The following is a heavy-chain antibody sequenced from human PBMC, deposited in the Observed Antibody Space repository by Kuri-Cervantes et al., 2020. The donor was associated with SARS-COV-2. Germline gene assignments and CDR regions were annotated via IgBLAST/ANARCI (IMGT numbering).Heavy chain of an antibody. CDR1: GGSIDIGGYS. J-gene: IGHJ6*03. V-gene: IGHV4-30-2*01. CDR3: ARATYSSSFYYYYMDV. CDR2: IYQSGIT. Sequence: SQTLSLTCAVSGGSIDIGGYSWSWIRQPPGKGLEWIGYIYQSGITHYNPSLKSRVTISVDTSKNQFSLKLSSVTAADTAVYYCARATYSSSFYYYYMDVWGKGTTVTVSS. D-gene: IGHD6-6*01.